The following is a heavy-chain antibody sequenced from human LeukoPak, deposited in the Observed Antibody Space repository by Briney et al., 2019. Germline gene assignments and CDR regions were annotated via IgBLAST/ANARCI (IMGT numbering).Heavy chain of an antibody. CDR3: AKAFGRATYDF. V-gene: IGHV3-23*01. CDR1: GFTFSSHT. D-gene: IGHD1-26*01. J-gene: IGHJ4*02. CDR2: ISGSGVNT. Sequence: GGSLRLSCAASGFTFSSHTMGWVRQAPGKGLEWVSGISGSGVNTYYADSVKGRFTISRDNSKNTPYLQMDSLRAEDTAVYYCAKAFGRATYDFWGQGILVTVSS.